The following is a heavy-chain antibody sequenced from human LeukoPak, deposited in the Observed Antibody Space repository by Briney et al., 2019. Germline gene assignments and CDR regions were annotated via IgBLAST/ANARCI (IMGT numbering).Heavy chain of an antibody. Sequence: GGSLRLSCAASGFTFSDYYMNWVRQAPGKGLEWVSSISSSSSYIYYADSVKGRFTISRDNAKNSLYLQMNSLRAEDTAVYYCARDQDTATFDYWGQGTLVTVSS. CDR1: GFTFSDYY. J-gene: IGHJ4*02. V-gene: IGHV3-21*01. CDR3: ARDQDTATFDY. CDR2: ISSSSSYI. D-gene: IGHD5-18*01.